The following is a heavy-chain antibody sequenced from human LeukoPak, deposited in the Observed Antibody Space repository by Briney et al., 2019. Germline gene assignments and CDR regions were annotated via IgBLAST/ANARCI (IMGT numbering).Heavy chain of an antibody. V-gene: IGHV4-39*07. J-gene: IGHJ3*02. CDR1: GGSISSSSYY. D-gene: IGHD6-19*01. CDR3: AKDRYLYSSGWYSAFDI. Sequence: SETLSLTCTVSGGSISSSSYYWGWIRQPPGKGLEWIGSIYHSGSTYYNPSLKSRVTISVDTSKNQFSLRLSSVTAADTAVYFCAKDRYLYSSGWYSAFDIWGQGTMVTVSS. CDR2: IYHSGST.